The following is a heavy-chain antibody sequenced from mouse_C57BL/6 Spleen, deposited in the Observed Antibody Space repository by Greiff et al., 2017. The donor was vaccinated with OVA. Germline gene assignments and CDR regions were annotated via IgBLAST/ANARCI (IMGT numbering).Heavy chain of an antibody. V-gene: IGHV1-69*01. CDR3: AREKGGQLRLRFAY. D-gene: IGHD3-2*02. Sequence: QVQLQQPGAELVMPGASVKLSCKASGYTFTSYWMHWVKQRPGQGLEWIGEIDPSDSYTNYNQKFKGKSTLTVDKSSSTAYMQLSSLTSEDSAVYYCAREKGGQLRLRFAYWGQGTLVTVSA. CDR1: GYTFTSYW. J-gene: IGHJ3*01. CDR2: IDPSDSYT.